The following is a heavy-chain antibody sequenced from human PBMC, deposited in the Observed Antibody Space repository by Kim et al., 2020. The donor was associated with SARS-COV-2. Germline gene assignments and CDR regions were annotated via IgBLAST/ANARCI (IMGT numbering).Heavy chain of an antibody. CDR1: GFTFSSYA. Sequence: GGSLRLSCAASGFTFSSYAMSWVRQAPGKGLEWVSAISGSGGSTYYADSVKGRFTISRDNSKNTLYLQMNSLRAEDTAVYYCAKAYCSGGSCYSFLDYWGQGTLVTVSS. CDR3: AKAYCSGGSCYSFLDY. V-gene: IGHV3-23*01. CDR2: ISGSGGST. D-gene: IGHD2-15*01. J-gene: IGHJ4*02.